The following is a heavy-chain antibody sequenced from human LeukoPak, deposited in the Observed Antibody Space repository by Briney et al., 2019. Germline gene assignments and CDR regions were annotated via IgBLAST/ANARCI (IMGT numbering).Heavy chain of an antibody. J-gene: IGHJ4*02. CDR3: ARGYSSGWYYLDY. CDR1: GFTVSSNY. CDR2: IYSGGST. D-gene: IGHD6-19*01. Sequence: GGSLRLSCAASGFTVSSNYMSWVRQAPGKGLEWVSVIYSGGSTYYADSVKGRFTISRDNSKNTLYLQMNSLRAEDTAVYYCARGYSSGWYYLDYWGQGTLVAVSS. V-gene: IGHV3-53*01.